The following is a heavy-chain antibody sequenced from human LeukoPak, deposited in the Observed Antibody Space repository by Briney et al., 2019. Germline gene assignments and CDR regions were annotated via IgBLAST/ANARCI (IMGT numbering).Heavy chain of an antibody. CDR1: GFTFSSYG. CDR2: IRYDGSNK. D-gene: IGHD3-9*01. CDR3: AKDRGRYFDWLLLVDY. Sequence: PGGSLRLPCAASGFTFSSYGMHWVRQAPGKGLEWVAFIRYDGSNKYYADSVKGRFTISRDNSKNTLYLQMNSLRAEDTAVYYCAKDRGRYFDWLLLVDYWGQGTLVTVSS. V-gene: IGHV3-30*02. J-gene: IGHJ4*02.